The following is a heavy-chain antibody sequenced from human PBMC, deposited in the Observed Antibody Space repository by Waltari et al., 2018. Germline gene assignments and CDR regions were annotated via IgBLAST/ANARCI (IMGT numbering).Heavy chain of an antibody. J-gene: IGHJ6*03. CDR3: AKGYMDV. Sequence: QVQLVESGGGVVQPGGSLRLSCAASGFTFSSYGMHWVRQAPGKGLEWVSLIRYDGSNKYYGDSVKGRFTISRDNSKNTLYLQMNSLRAEDTAVYYCAKGYMDVWGKGTTVTVSS. CDR1: GFTFSSYG. CDR2: IRYDGSNK. V-gene: IGHV3-30*02.